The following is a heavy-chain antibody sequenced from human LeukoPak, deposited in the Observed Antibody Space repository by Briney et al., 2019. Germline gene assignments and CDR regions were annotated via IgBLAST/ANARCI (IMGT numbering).Heavy chain of an antibody. D-gene: IGHD3-10*01. V-gene: IGHV3-23*01. J-gene: IGHJ6*03. CDR3: AKDSYRMVRGYMDV. Sequence: PGGSLRLSCAASGFTFSSYAMSWVRQAPGKGLEWVSAISGSGGSTYYADSVKGRFTISRDNSKNTLYLQMNSLRAEDTAVYYCAKDSYRMVRGYMDVWGKGTTVTVSS. CDR2: ISGSGGST. CDR1: GFTFSSYA.